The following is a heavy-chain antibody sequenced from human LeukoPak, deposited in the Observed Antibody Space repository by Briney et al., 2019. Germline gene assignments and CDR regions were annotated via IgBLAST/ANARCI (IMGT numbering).Heavy chain of an antibody. CDR1: GFTFSSYS. D-gene: IGHD2-2*01. Sequence: GGSLRLSCAASGFTFSSYSMNWVRQAPGKGLEWVSSISSSSSYIYYADSVKGRFTISRDNAKNSLYLQMNSLRAEDTAVYYCAREGAIVVVPAAIGRGWFDPWGQGTPVTVSS. CDR3: AREGAIVVVPAAIGRGWFDP. J-gene: IGHJ5*02. CDR2: ISSSSSYI. V-gene: IGHV3-21*01.